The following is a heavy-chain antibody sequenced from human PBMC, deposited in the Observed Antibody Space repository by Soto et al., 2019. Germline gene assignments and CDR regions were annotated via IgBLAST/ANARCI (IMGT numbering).Heavy chain of an antibody. D-gene: IGHD3-10*01. J-gene: IGHJ5*02. CDR1: GFTFSSYA. Sequence: PGGSLRLSCAASGFTFSSYAMTWVRQAPGKGLEWVSTISGNGGYTYYSDSVRGRFTISRDNSKKTLYLQMDSLRADDTAVFYCARRTAGGSETYYNSWFDPWGQGTLVTVSS. V-gene: IGHV3-23*01. CDR3: ARRTAGGSETYYNSWFDP. CDR2: ISGNGGYT.